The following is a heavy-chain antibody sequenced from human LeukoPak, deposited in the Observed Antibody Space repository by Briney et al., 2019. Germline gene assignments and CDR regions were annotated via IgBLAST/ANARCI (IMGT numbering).Heavy chain of an antibody. D-gene: IGHD1-14*01. Sequence: GGALVPSCAASGFTFGNSWVHWVRPAPGKGLVWVSLINADGSTATYADSVKGRFTISRDNARNTLSLQMNSLTIEDTAVYYCVVVVEPPDSDGFDVWGQGTMITVSS. J-gene: IGHJ3*01. V-gene: IGHV3-74*01. CDR2: INADGSTA. CDR3: VVVVEPPDSDGFDV. CDR1: GFTFGNSW.